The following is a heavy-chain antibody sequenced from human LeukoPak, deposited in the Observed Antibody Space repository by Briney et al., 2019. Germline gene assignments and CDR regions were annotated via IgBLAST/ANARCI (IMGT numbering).Heavy chain of an antibody. Sequence: GSLRLSCAASGFTFSSYWMSWVRQAPGKGLEWVANIKQDGGEKYYVDSVKGRFTISRDNAKNSLYLQMNSLRAEDTAVYYCARGLFVVVPAAIVSDFDYWGQGALVTVSS. CDR3: ARGLFVVVPAAIVSDFDY. CDR2: IKQDGGEK. V-gene: IGHV3-7*03. J-gene: IGHJ4*02. CDR1: GFTFSSYW. D-gene: IGHD2-2*01.